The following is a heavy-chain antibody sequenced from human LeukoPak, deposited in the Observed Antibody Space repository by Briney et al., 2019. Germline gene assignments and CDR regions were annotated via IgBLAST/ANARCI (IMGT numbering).Heavy chain of an antibody. D-gene: IGHD5-18*01. CDR3: ARMLGGYTYGPSSAKYYYYYMDV. CDR2: IYYSGST. J-gene: IGHJ6*03. CDR1: GGSISSYY. Sequence: PSETLSLTCTVSGGSISSYYWSWIRQPPGKGLEWIVYIYYSGSTNYNPSPKSRVTISVDTSKNQFSLKLSSVTAADTAVYYCARMLGGYTYGPSSAKYYYYYMDVWGKGTTVTISS. V-gene: IGHV4-59*01.